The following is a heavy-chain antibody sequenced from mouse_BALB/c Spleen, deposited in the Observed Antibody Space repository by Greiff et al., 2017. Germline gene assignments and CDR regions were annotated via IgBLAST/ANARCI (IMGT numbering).Heavy chain of an antibody. V-gene: IGHV3-2*02. CDR2: ISYSGST. Sequence: EVHLVESGPGLVKPSQSLSLTCTVTGYSITSDYAWNWIRQFPGNKLEWMGYISYSGSTSYNPSLKSRISITRDTSKNQFFLQLNSVTTEDTATYYCARGYDGYSLFAYWGQGTLVTVSA. CDR3: ARGYDGYSLFAY. J-gene: IGHJ3*01. CDR1: GYSITSDYA. D-gene: IGHD2-3*01.